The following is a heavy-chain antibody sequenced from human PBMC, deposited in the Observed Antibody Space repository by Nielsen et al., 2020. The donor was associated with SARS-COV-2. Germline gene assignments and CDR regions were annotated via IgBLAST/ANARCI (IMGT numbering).Heavy chain of an antibody. D-gene: IGHD3-10*01. CDR3: ARDLFGYFDY. CDR1: GFTLSSYG. V-gene: IGHV3-33*01. J-gene: IGHJ4*02. Sequence: GESLKISCAASGFTLSSYGMHWVRQAPGKGLEWVAVIWYDGSNKYYADSVKGRFTISRDNSKNTLYLQMNSLRAEDTAVYYCARDLFGYFDYWGQGTLVTVSS. CDR2: IWYDGSNK.